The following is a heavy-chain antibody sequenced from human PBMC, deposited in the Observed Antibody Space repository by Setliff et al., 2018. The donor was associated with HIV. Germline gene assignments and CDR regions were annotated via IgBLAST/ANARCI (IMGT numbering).Heavy chain of an antibody. V-gene: IGHV4-4*07. CDR2: IYTSGNM. J-gene: IGHJ2*01. CDR3: SRGPPFDR. CDR1: GASISSYY. Sequence: PSETLSLTCTVSGASISSYYWNWFRQPAGKGLESLGRIYTSGNMIYNPSLKSRVTMSADTSQNQFSLKLTSVTAADTAAYFCSRGPPFDRWGRGTLVTVSS.